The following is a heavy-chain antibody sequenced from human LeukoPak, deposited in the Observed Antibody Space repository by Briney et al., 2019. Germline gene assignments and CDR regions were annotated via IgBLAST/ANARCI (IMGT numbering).Heavy chain of an antibody. Sequence: SETLSLTCTVSGYSISSGYYWGWIRQPPGKGLEGIGSIYHSGSTYYNPSLTSRATISVDTSKTQFSLRLRSVTAADTAVYYCARGKSRGSHIDYGGQGTLVTVSS. CDR1: GYSISSGYY. CDR3: ARGKSRGSHIDY. J-gene: IGHJ4*02. D-gene: IGHD1-26*01. CDR2: IYHSGST. V-gene: IGHV4-38-2*02.